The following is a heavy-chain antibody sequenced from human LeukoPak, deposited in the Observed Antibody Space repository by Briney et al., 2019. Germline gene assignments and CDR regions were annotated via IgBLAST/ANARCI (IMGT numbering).Heavy chain of an antibody. CDR1: GYTFTSYY. V-gene: IGHV1-46*01. J-gene: IGHJ4*02. D-gene: IGHD2-8*02. Sequence: ASVKLSCKASGYTFTSYYMHWVRQAPGQGVEWMGLINPSGTNTNYAQKFRGRVTMTRDTSTSTVYMDLSSLRSEDTAMYFCAREESGGYFDYWGQGTLVAVSS. CDR2: INPSGTNT. CDR3: AREESGGYFDY.